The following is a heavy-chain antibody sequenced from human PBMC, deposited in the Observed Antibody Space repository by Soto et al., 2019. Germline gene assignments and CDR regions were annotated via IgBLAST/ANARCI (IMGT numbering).Heavy chain of an antibody. J-gene: IGHJ5*02. V-gene: IGHV4-30-2*01. D-gene: IGHD6-13*01. Sequence: SETLSLTCAVSGGSISSGGYSWSWIRQPPGKGLEWIGYIYHSGSTYYNPSLKSRVTISVDRSKNQFSLKLSSVTAADTAVYYCARGGSRRAGWFDPWGQGTLVTVSS. CDR1: GGSISSGGYS. CDR3: ARGGSRRAGWFDP. CDR2: IYHSGST.